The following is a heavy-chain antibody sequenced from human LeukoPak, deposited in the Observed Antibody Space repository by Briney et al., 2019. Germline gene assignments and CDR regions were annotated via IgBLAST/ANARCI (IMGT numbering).Heavy chain of an antibody. J-gene: IGHJ4*02. D-gene: IGHD3-10*01. V-gene: IGHV4-59*01. CDR3: ASEQRGSGSYNY. CDR2: IYYSGST. CDR1: GGSISRYY. Sequence: SETLSLTCTVSGGSISRYYWSWIRHPPGKGLEWIGYIYYSGSTNYNPSLKSRVTISVDTSKNQFSLKLSSVTAADTAVYYCASEQRGSGSYNYWGQGTLVTVSS.